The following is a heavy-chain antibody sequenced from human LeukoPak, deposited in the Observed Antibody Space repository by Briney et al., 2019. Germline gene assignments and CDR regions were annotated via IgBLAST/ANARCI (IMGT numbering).Heavy chain of an antibody. CDR1: GFTFSNYA. V-gene: IGHV3-23*01. J-gene: IGHJ4*02. D-gene: IGHD4-11*01. Sequence: AGGSLRLSCAASGFTFSNYAMNWVRQAPGKGLEWVSAISGSGGTTYYADSVKGRFTISRDNSKNTLSLQINSLRAEDTAVYYCARDLDYSTGFDYWGQGTLVTVSS. CDR2: ISGSGGTT. CDR3: ARDLDYSTGFDY.